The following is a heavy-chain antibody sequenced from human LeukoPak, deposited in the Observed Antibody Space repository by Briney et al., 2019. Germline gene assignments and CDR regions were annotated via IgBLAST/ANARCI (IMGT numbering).Heavy chain of an antibody. J-gene: IGHJ6*03. Sequence: SETLSLTCTVSGGSISRYYWSWIRQPPGKGLEWIGYIYYSGRTNYNPSLKSRVTISVDTSKNQFSLELSSVTAADTAVYYCVRYGSGPPYYYYYYMDVWGKGTTVSVSS. CDR2: IYYSGRT. CDR3: VRYGSGPPYYYYYYMDV. CDR1: GGSISRYY. V-gene: IGHV4-59*01. D-gene: IGHD3-10*01.